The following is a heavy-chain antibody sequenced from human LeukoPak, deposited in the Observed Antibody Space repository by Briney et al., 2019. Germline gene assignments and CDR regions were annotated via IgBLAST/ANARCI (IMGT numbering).Heavy chain of an antibody. J-gene: IGHJ4*02. V-gene: IGHV3-48*04. Sequence: GGSLRLSCAASGFSFSTYTMKWVRQAPGKGLEWVSYISGSSSTIYYADSVKGRFTISRDNAKNSLYLQMNSLRAEDTAVYYCAREMGYCSGGSCFFFDYWGQGTLVTVSS. CDR3: AREMGYCSGGSCFFFDY. CDR1: GFSFSTYT. CDR2: ISGSSSTI. D-gene: IGHD2-15*01.